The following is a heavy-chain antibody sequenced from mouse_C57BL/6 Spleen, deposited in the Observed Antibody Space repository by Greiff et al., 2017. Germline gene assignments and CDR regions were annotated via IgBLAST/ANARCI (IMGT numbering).Heavy chain of an antibody. CDR1: GFNIKDDY. V-gene: IGHV14-4*01. CDR2: IDPENGDT. Sequence: EVQLQQSGAELVRPGASVKLSCTASGFNIKDDYMHWVKQRPEQGLEWIGWIDPENGDTEYASKFQGKATITADTSSNTAYLQLSSLTSEDTAGYCCTTSSGSSYFDYWGQGTTLTVSS. J-gene: IGHJ2*01. CDR3: TTSSGSSYFDY. D-gene: IGHD1-1*01.